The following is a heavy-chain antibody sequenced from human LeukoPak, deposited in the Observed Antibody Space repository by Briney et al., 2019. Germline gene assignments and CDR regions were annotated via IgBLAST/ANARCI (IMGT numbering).Heavy chain of an antibody. V-gene: IGHV1-2*02. D-gene: IGHD6-19*01. CDR3: ARDMGDVAVTASNY. CDR2: INPNSGGT. CDR1: GYTFTGYY. J-gene: IGHJ4*02. Sequence: ASVKVTCKASGYTFTGYYMHWVRQAPGQGLEWMGWINPNSGGTNYAQKFQGRVTMTRDTSISTAYMELSRLRSDDTAVYYCARDMGDVAVTASNYWCQGTLVTVSS.